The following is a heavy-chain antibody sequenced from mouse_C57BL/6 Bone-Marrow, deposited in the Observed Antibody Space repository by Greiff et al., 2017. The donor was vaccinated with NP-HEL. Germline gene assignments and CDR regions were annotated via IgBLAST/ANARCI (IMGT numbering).Heavy chain of an antibody. J-gene: IGHJ3*01. V-gene: IGHV3-6*01. Sequence: EVQRVESGPGLVKPSQSLSLTCSVTGYSITSGYYWNWIRQFPGNKLEWMGYISYDGSNNYNPSLKNRISITRDTSKNQFFLKLNSVTTEDTATYYCARGGLWVWFAYWGQGTLVTVSA. CDR2: ISYDGSN. D-gene: IGHD3-3*01. CDR1: GYSITSGYY. CDR3: ARGGLWVWFAY.